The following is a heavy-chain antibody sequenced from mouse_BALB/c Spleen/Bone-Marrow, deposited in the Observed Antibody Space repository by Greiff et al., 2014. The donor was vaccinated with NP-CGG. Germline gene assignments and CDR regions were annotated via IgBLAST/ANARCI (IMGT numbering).Heavy chain of an antibody. V-gene: IGHV14-3*02. Sequence: VQLKESGADLVKPGGSVKLSCTASGFNIKDTYMHWGKQRPEQGLEWIGRIDPANGNTKYDPKFQGKATITEDTSSNTAYLQLSSLTSEDTAVYYCARGDYYGGSFFAYWGQGTLVTVSA. J-gene: IGHJ3*01. D-gene: IGHD1-1*01. CDR3: ARGDYYGGSFFAY. CDR1: GFNIKDTY. CDR2: IDPANGNT.